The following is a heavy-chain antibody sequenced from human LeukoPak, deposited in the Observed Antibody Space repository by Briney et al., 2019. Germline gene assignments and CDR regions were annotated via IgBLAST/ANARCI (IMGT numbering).Heavy chain of an antibody. V-gene: IGHV1-2*02. D-gene: IGHD4-23*01. J-gene: IGHJ4*02. CDR1: GSTFTGYY. CDR3: ARLHSGNSLGQMDY. Sequence: GASVKVSCKASGSTFTGYYMHWVRQAPGQGLERMGWINPHSGGTNYAQKFQGRVTMTRDTSISTAYMDLSSLISNDTAVYYCARLHSGNSLGQMDYWGQGTLVTVSS. CDR2: INPHSGGT.